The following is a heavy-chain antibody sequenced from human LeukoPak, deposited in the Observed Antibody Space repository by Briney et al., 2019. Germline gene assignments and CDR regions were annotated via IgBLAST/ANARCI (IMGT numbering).Heavy chain of an antibody. V-gene: IGHV4-61*01. Sequence: PSETLSLTCTVSGGSVSSVSYYWSWIRQPPGKGLEWIGYIYYSGSTNYNPSLKSRVTISVDTSKNQFSLKLSSVTAADTAVYYCAREGLYGDYVWSLDYWGQGTLVTVSS. CDR2: IYYSGST. J-gene: IGHJ4*02. CDR1: GGSVSSVSYY. D-gene: IGHD4-17*01. CDR3: AREGLYGDYVWSLDY.